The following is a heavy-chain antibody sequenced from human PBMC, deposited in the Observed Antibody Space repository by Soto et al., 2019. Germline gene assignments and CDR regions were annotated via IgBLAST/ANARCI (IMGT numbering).Heavy chain of an antibody. D-gene: IGHD3-10*01. CDR1: GGTFSSYA. Sequence: SVKVSCKASGGTFSSYAISWVRQAPGQGLEWMGGIIPIFGTANYAQKFQGRVTITADESTSTAYMELSSLRSEDTAVYYCARDAMVRGVIIMDVWGQGTTVTVSS. CDR2: IIPIFGTA. V-gene: IGHV1-69*13. CDR3: ARDAMVRGVIIMDV. J-gene: IGHJ6*02.